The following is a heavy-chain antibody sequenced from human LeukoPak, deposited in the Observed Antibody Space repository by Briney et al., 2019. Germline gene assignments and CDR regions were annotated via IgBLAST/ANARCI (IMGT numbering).Heavy chain of an antibody. Sequence: GGSLRLSCAASGFNFRGYHMSWIRQAPGKGLEWVAYIVGSSSYTNYADSVKGRFTISRDNGENSLYLQMNSLRDEDTAVYYCARPYYYDSSGYYYWGQGTLVTVSS. D-gene: IGHD3-22*01. J-gene: IGHJ4*02. CDR2: IVGSSSYT. V-gene: IGHV3-11*06. CDR1: GFNFRGYH. CDR3: ARPYYYDSSGYYY.